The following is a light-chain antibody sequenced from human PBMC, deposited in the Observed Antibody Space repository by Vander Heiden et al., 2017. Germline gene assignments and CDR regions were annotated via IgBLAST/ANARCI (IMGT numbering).Light chain of an antibody. Sequence: HPPSASGSPGQSVTISCTGTSSDVGGYNYVSWYQQHPGKAPKLMIYEVSKRPSGVPDRFSGSKSGNTASLTVSGLRAEDEADYYCSSYAGSNNLVFGGGTKLTVL. V-gene: IGLV2-8*01. J-gene: IGLJ3*02. CDR3: SSYAGSNNLV. CDR1: SSDVGGYNY. CDR2: EVS.